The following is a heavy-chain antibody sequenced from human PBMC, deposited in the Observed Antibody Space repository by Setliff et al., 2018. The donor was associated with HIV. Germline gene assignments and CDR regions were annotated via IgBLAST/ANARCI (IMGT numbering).Heavy chain of an antibody. CDR2: MSPKNNGS. V-gene: IGHV1-8*02. CDR1: GYTFTTYG. CDR3: ARDKRASFDGLDV. Sequence: ASVKVSCKPSGYTFTTYGLSWVRQAPGQGLEWMGWMSPKNNGSGFAQKFQARLTMTWNTSTNTAYMELRSLTSDDTAVYYCARDKRASFDGLDVWGQGTTVTAP. J-gene: IGHJ6*02.